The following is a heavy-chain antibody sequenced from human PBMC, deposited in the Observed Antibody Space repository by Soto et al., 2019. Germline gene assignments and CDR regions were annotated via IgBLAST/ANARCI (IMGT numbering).Heavy chain of an antibody. J-gene: IGHJ5*01. V-gene: IGHV3-33*01. CDR3: ARDEDYDDNGLDS. Sequence: QVRLVESGGGVVQPGRSLRLSCAASGFAFSSHGMHWVRQAPGKGLEWVAVIVREGSEKHYADSVKGRFTISRDNSKNTLYLEMNSLRAEDTAVYYCARDEDYDDNGLDSWGQGTLVTVSS. CDR2: IVREGSEK. D-gene: IGHD4-17*01. CDR1: GFAFSSHG.